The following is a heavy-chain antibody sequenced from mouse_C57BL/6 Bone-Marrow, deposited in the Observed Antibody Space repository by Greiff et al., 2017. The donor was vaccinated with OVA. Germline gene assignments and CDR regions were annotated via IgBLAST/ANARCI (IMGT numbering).Heavy chain of an antibody. CDR1: GYAFSSSW. J-gene: IGHJ1*03. V-gene: IGHV1-82*01. D-gene: IGHD1-1*01. CDR2: IYPGDGDT. Sequence: VQLQQSGPELVKPGASVKISCKASGYAFSSSWMNWVKQRPGKGLEWIGRIYPGDGDTNYNGKFKGKAKLTADKSSSTSYMQLSSLTSEDSAVYFCARWGSSDWYFDVWGTGTTVTVSS. CDR3: ARWGSSDWYFDV.